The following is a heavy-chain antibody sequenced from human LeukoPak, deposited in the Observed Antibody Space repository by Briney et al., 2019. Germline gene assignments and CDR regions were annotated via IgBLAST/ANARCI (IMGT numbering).Heavy chain of an antibody. CDR1: GYTFTSYY. V-gene: IGHV1-46*01. CDR3: AREEGEEGGQQLPNNWFDP. CDR2: INPSGGST. J-gene: IGHJ5*02. D-gene: IGHD6-13*01. Sequence: GASVKVSCKASGYTFTSYYMHWVRQAPGQGLEWMGIINPSGGSTSYARKFQGRVTMTRDMSTSTVYMELSSLRSEDTAVYYCAREEGEEGGQQLPNNWFDPWGQGTLVTVSS.